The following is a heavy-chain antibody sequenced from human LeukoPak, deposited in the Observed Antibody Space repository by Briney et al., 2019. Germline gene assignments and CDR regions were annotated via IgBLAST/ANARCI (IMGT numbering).Heavy chain of an antibody. CDR3: STDQRYFLGAGSRGDD. D-gene: IGHD3-10*01. V-gene: IGHV3-15*01. CDR2: IKSKVDGETK. CDR1: GFRFSGAW. Sequence: KPGVPLSLSCAGSGFRFSGAWMRWVRQPPGKGLEWVGRIKSKVDGETKDYAAPVKGRFTISRDDSKNMLYLQMNNLKTEDTALYYCSTDQRYFLGAGSRGDDWGQGTLVTVSS. J-gene: IGHJ4*02.